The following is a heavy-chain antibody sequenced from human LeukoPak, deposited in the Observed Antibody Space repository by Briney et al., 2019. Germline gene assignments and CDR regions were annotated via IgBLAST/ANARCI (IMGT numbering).Heavy chain of an antibody. CDR3: ARDWTLVRPNWFDP. J-gene: IGHJ5*02. V-gene: IGHV3-21*01. D-gene: IGHD2-8*02. CDR2: ISSRSSYI. Sequence: GGSLRLSCAASGFTFSSYSMNWVRQAPGKGLEWVSSISSRSSYIYYADSVKGRFTISRDNAKNSLYLQMNSLRAEDTAVYYCARDWTLVRPNWFDPWGQGTLVTVSS. CDR1: GFTFSSYS.